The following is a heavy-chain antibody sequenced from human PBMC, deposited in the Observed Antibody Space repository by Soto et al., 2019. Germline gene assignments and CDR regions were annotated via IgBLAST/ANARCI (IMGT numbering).Heavy chain of an antibody. CDR2: IYWDDDK. V-gene: IGHV2-5*02. Sequence: SGPTLVNPTQTLTLTCTFSGFSLTTNDVGVGWIRQPPGKALEWLALIYWDDDKRYSPSVKGRLTITKDSSKNQVVLRMTNMDPVDTATYYCAHSRYSRSSFDYWGQGTLVTVSS. J-gene: IGHJ4*02. D-gene: IGHD6-6*01. CDR3: AHSRYSRSSFDY. CDR1: GFSLTTNDVG.